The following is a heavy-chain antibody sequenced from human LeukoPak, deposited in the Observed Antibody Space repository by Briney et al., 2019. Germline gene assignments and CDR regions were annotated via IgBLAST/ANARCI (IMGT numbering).Heavy chain of an antibody. CDR3: ARVFTPGVDYGSGSLGLWYFDL. CDR1: GYTFTNYD. J-gene: IGHJ2*01. CDR2: ISAYNGNI. Sequence: ASVKVSYKASGYTFTNYDISWVRQAPGQGLEWMGWISAYNGNINYAQNFQGRVTMTTDTSTSTAYMELRSLRSDDTAVYYCARVFTPGVDYGSGSLGLWYFDLWGRGTLVTVSS. D-gene: IGHD3-10*01. V-gene: IGHV1-18*01.